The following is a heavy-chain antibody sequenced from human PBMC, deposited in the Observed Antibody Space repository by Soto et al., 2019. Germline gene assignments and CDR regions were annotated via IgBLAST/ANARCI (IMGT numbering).Heavy chain of an antibody. Sequence: GGSLRLSCVASAFTFNNFPMHWVRQAPGKGLQWLGSITTTSTYKYYADSVKGRFSIPRDHSKNSLYLELTNLRSEDTAVYYCARDKCSSTSCNHVMDVGGLGTTVTVSS. CDR2: ITTTSTYK. CDR1: AFTFNNFP. D-gene: IGHD2-2*01. J-gene: IGHJ6*02. CDR3: ARDKCSSTSCNHVMDV. V-gene: IGHV3-21*01.